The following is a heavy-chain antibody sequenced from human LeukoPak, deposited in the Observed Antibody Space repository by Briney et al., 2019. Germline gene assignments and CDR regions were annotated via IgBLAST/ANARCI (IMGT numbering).Heavy chain of an antibody. CDR1: GFTFSSYS. Sequence: GGSLRLSCAASGFTFSSYSMNWVRQAPGKGLEWVSYISSSSGTIYYADSVKGRFTVSRDNAKNSLYLQMNSLRAEDTAVYYCARDEGGDLTGLLWLNYWGQGTLVTVSS. D-gene: IGHD3-10*01. J-gene: IGHJ4*02. CDR2: ISSSSGTI. CDR3: ARDEGGDLTGLLWLNY. V-gene: IGHV3-48*01.